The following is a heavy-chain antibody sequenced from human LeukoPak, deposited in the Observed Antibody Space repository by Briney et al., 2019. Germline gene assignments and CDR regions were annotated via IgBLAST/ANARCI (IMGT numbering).Heavy chain of an antibody. J-gene: IGHJ4*02. V-gene: IGHV5-51*01. CDR1: GYRFINYW. D-gene: IGHD6-19*01. CDR3: ARRPIAVAGYYFDY. CDR2: IYPADSDT. Sequence: GESLKISCKGSGYRFINYWIGWVRQMPGKGLEWMGIIYPADSDTRYSPSFQGQVTISADKSISTAYLQWSSLKASDTAMYYCARRPIAVAGYYFDYWGQGTLVTVSS.